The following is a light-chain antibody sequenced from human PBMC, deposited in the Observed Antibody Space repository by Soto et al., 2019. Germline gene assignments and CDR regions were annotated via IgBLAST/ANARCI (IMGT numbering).Light chain of an antibody. J-gene: IGLJ3*02. CDR1: SSDVGSYNL. CDR3: CSYAGSPWV. CDR2: EVS. V-gene: IGLV2-23*02. Sequence: QSVLTQPASVPGSPGQSITISCTGTSSDVGSYNLVSWYQQHPGKAPKLMIYEVSKRPSGVSNRFSGSKSGNTASLTISGLQAEDEADYYCCSYAGSPWVFGGGTKVTVL.